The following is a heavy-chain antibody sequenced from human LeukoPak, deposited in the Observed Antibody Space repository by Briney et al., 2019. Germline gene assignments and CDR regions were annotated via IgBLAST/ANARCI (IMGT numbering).Heavy chain of an antibody. CDR3: ARVVGSSGWPDY. Sequence: YYWSWIRXPPGKGMEWIGEINHSGSTNYNPSLKSRVTISVDTSKNQFSLKLSSVTAADTAVYYCARVVGSSGWPDYWGQGTLVTVSS. D-gene: IGHD6-19*01. CDR2: INHSGST. J-gene: IGHJ4*02. CDR1: YY. V-gene: IGHV4-34*01.